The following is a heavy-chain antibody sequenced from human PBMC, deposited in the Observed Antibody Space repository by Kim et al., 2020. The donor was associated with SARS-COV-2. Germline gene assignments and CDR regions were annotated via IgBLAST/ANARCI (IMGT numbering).Heavy chain of an antibody. Sequence: SETLSLTCTVSGGSISSYYWSWIRQPPGKGLEWIGYIYYSGSTNYNPSLKSRITISVDTSKNQFSLKLSSVTAADTAVYYCARDNFGYGRNSTPYYYYGMDVWGQGTTVTVSS. V-gene: IGHV4-59*13. D-gene: IGHD4-17*01. CDR1: GGSISSYY. CDR3: ARDNFGYGRNSTPYYYYGMDV. CDR2: IYYSGST. J-gene: IGHJ6*02.